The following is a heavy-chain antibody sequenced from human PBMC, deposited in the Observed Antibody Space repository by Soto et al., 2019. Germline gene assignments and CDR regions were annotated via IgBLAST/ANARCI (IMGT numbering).Heavy chain of an antibody. V-gene: IGHV1-18*01. CDR1: GYTFTSYG. CDR3: ARDSLHYDFWSAYYGMDV. D-gene: IGHD3-3*01. CDR2: ISAYNGNT. Sequence: ASVKVSCKASGYTFTSYGISWLRQAPGQGLEWMGWISAYNGNTNYAQKLQGRVTMTTDTSTSTAYMELRSLRSDDTAVYYCARDSLHYDFWSAYYGMDVWGQGTTVTVSS. J-gene: IGHJ6*02.